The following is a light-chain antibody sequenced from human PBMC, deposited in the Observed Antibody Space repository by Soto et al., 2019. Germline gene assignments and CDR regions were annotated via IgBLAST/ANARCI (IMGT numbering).Light chain of an antibody. CDR2: GAS. V-gene: IGKV3-15*01. CDR1: QSVSRN. J-gene: IGKJ4*01. Sequence: EIVMTQSPATLSVSPGERATLSCRASQSVSRNLAWYQQKPGQAPRLLIYGASTRATDIPARFSGSGSGTEFTLTISSLQSEDFAVYYCQQYNNGPSLTFGGGTKVEIK. CDR3: QQYNNGPSLT.